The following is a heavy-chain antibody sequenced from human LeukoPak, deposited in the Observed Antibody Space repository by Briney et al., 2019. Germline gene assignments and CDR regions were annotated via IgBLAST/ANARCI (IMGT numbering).Heavy chain of an antibody. CDR3: ARNYYDSSGYYVY. CDR2: ISSSSSYI. Sequence: SGGSLRLSCAASGFTFSSYSMNWVRQAPGKGLEWVSSISSSSSYIYYADSVKGRFTISRDNAKNSLYLQMNNLRAEDTAVYYCARNYYDSSGYYVYWGQGTLVTVSS. V-gene: IGHV3-21*01. CDR1: GFTFSSYS. D-gene: IGHD3-22*01. J-gene: IGHJ4*02.